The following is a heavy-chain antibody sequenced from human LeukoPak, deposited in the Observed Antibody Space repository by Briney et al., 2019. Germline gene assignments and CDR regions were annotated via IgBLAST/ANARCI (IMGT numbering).Heavy chain of an antibody. Sequence: GGSLRLSCVASGFTFSSYWMHWVRQPPGKGLVWVSRMNSDGSSTNYADSVKGRFTISRDNAKKTLYLQMNSLRAEDTAVYYCARADRYSYNWYWDFWGQGTLVTVSS. CDR2: MNSDGSST. D-gene: IGHD6-13*01. V-gene: IGHV3-74*01. J-gene: IGHJ4*02. CDR3: ARADRYSYNWYWDF. CDR1: GFTFSSYW.